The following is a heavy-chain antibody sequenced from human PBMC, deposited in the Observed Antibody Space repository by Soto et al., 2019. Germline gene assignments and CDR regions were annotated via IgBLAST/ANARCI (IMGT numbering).Heavy chain of an antibody. J-gene: IGHJ5*02. D-gene: IGHD6-13*01. CDR2: ISSNSAYI. CDR3: TRDASRDSSARGWFDP. CDR1: RFTFRSFT. V-gene: IGHV3-21*01. Sequence: GSLRLSCAASRFTFRSFTMNWVRQSPGKGLEWVSTISSNSAYIYYTDALRGRFTISRDNAKNSLHLQMNSLRAEDTAVYYCTRDASRDSSARGWFDPWGPGTLVTVSS.